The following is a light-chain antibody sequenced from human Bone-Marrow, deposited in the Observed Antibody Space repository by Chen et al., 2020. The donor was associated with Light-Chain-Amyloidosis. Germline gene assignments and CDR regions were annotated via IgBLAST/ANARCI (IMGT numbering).Light chain of an antibody. CDR3: QVWDRSSDRPV. V-gene: IGLV3-21*02. CDR2: DDS. J-gene: IGLJ3*02. CDR1: NIGSTS. Sequence: SYVLTQPSSVSVAPGQTATISCGGNNIGSTSVHCYQQTPGQAPLLVVYDDSDRPSGIPERLSGPNSGNTATLTISRVEAGDEADYYCQVWDRSSDRPVFGGGTKLTVL.